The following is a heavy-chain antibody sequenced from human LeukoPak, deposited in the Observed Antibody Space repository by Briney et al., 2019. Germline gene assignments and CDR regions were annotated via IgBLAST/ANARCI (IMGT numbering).Heavy chain of an antibody. V-gene: IGHV1-18*01. D-gene: IGHD2-2*01. CDR1: GYTFTSYG. J-gene: IGHJ4*02. CDR2: ISAYNGNT. CDR3: ARDGRYGSTSPIDY. Sequence: GASVKISCKASGYTFTSYGISWVRQAPGQGLEWMGWISAYNGNTNYAQKLQGRVTMTTDTSTSTAYMELRSLRSDDTAVYNCARDGRYGSTSPIDYWGQGTLVTVSS.